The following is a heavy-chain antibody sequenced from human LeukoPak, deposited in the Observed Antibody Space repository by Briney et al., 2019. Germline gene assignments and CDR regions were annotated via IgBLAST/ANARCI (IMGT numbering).Heavy chain of an antibody. D-gene: IGHD4-17*01. J-gene: IGHJ5*02. CDR3: VRERGSVTTLLRWFDP. CDR1: GGSFSGYY. Sequence: SATLSLTCAVYGGSFSGYYWSWIRQPPGKGLERIGEINHSGSTNYNPSLKSRVTISVDTSKNQFSLKLSSVTAADTAVYYCVRERGSVTTLLRWFDPWGQGTLVTVSS. CDR2: INHSGST. V-gene: IGHV4-34*01.